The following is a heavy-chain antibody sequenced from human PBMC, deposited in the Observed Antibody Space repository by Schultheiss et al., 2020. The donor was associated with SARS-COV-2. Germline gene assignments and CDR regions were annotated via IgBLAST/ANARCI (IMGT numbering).Heavy chain of an antibody. Sequence: GESLKISCAASGFTFSTYAMSWVRQAPGKGLEWVSIISGSGDIADYADSVKGRFTISRDNSKNTLFLQMYSLRAEDTAVYYCARGARRDGNNPPDPFDNWGQGTPVTVSS. CDR1: GFTFSTYA. CDR3: ARGARRDGNNPPDPFDN. J-gene: IGHJ4*02. CDR2: ISGSGDIA. D-gene: IGHD5-24*01. V-gene: IGHV3-23*01.